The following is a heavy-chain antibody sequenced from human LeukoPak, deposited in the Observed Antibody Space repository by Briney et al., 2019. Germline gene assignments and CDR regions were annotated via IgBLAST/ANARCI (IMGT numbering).Heavy chain of an antibody. D-gene: IGHD5-24*01. V-gene: IGHV3-7*01. CDR2: INQVGSSK. Sequence: AGGSLRLSCAASGFTFTTYWMGWVRQAPGKGPEWVANINQVGSSKYFVDSVKGRFIISRDNAKNSLYLQMNSLRDGDTAVYYCANLGPPGRDHYLESWGQGTLVTVSS. CDR1: GFTFTTYW. J-gene: IGHJ4*02. CDR3: ANLGPPGRDHYLES.